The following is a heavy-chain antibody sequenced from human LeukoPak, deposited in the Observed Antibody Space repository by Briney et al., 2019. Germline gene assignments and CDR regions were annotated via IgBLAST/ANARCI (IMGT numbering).Heavy chain of an antibody. CDR1: GVSISSYY. V-gene: IGHV4-4*07. CDR3: ARGPYCGGDCYVDY. CDR2: IYTSGTT. Sequence: SETLSLTCTVSGVSISSYYWSWIRQPAGKGLEWIGRIYTSGTTNYNPSLKSRVTMSVDTSKNQFSLKVSSVTAADTAVYYCARGPYCGGDCYVDYWGQGTLVTVSS. D-gene: IGHD2-21*02. J-gene: IGHJ4*02.